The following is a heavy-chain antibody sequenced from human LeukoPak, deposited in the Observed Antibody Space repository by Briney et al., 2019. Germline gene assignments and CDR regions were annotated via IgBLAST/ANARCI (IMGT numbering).Heavy chain of an antibody. CDR1: GFSLSDYN. CDR2: IYSGGST. V-gene: IGHV3-53*01. CDR3: AREHYYYYYGMDV. Sequence: PGRSLRLSCTISGFSLSDYNMIWVRQAPGKGLEWVSVIYSGGSTYYADSVKGRFTISRDNSKNTLYLQMNSLRAEDTAVYYCAREHYYYYYGMDVWGQGTTVTVSS. J-gene: IGHJ6*02.